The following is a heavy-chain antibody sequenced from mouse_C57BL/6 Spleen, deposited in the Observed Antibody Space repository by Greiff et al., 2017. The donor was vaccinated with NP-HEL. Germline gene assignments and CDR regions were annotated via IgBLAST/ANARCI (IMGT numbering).Heavy chain of an antibody. D-gene: IGHD4-1*01. V-gene: IGHV3-6*01. CDR3: ARDGYHTGRLGRNFDY. Sequence: ESGPGLVKPSQSLSLTCSVTGYSITSGYYWNWIRQFPGNKLEWMGYISYDGSNNYNPSLQNRISIPRDTSKNQFFLKLNSVTTEDTATYYCARDGYHTGRLGRNFDYWGQGTTLTVSS. CDR2: ISYDGSN. CDR1: GYSITSGYY. J-gene: IGHJ2*01.